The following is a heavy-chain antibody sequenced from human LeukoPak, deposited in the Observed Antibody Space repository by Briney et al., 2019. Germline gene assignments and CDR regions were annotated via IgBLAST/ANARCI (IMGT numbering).Heavy chain of an antibody. CDR3: ARLGGGLDP. CDR2: INHSGST. V-gene: IGHV4-34*01. CDR1: GVSFSGYY. D-gene: IGHD3-16*01. J-gene: IGHJ5*02. Sequence: PSETLSLTCAVYGVSFSGYYWSWIRQPPGKGLEWIGEINHSGSTNYNPSLKSRVTISVDTSKNQFSLKRSSVTAADTAVYYCARLGGGLDPWGQGTLVTVSS.